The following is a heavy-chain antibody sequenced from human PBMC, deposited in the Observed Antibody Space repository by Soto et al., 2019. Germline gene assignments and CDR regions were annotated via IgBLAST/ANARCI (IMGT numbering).Heavy chain of an antibody. CDR2: ISAYNGNT. Sequence: ASVKVSCKASGYTFTSYGISWVRQAPGQGLEWMGWISAYNGNTNYAQKLQGRVTMTTDTSTSTAYMELRSLRSDDTAVYFCSRTSGWDDIVVVLAATNCCAFDIWGQGTMFTVSS. J-gene: IGHJ3*02. CDR1: GYTFTSYG. CDR3: SRTSGWDDIVVVLAATNCCAFDI. D-gene: IGHD2-2*01. V-gene: IGHV1-18*01.